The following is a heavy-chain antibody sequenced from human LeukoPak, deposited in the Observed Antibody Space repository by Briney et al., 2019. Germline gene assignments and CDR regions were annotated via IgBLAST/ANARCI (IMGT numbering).Heavy chain of an antibody. CDR2: NYHSGRT. Sequence: SETPSLTCAVSAYSISSGYYWGWIRPPPGNGLEGIARNYHSGRTYYNPSLKSRVTISVDTSKNQFSLRLTSVTAADTAVYYCARGWIVGATLPHWGQGTLVTVSS. V-gene: IGHV4-38-2*01. J-gene: IGHJ4*02. CDR1: AYSISSGYY. D-gene: IGHD1-26*01. CDR3: ARGWIVGATLPH.